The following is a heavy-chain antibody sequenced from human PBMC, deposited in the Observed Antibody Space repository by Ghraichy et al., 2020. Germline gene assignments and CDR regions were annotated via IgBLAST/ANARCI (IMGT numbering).Heavy chain of an antibody. D-gene: IGHD3-10*01. Sequence: ASVKVSCKASGYAFTSYGITWVRQAPGQGLEWMGWISGYNGNTHYAQKFVGSVTMTRDTSTSTAYMELRSLRSDDTAVYYCARVLPEDVIRWLAQNDYWGQGTLVTVSS. CDR1: GYAFTSYG. CDR3: ARVLPEDVIRWLAQNDY. J-gene: IGHJ4*02. CDR2: ISGYNGNT. V-gene: IGHV1-18*04.